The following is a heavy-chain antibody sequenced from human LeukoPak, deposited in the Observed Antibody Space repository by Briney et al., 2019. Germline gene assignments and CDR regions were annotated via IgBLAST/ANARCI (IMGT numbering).Heavy chain of an antibody. Sequence: ASVKVSCKASGYTFTGYYMHWVRQAPGQGLEWMGRINPNSGGTNYAQKFQGRVTMTRDTSISTAYMELSRLRSDDTAVYYCARSGVTMVRGVPSYYYYYMDVWGKGTTVTISS. CDR2: INPNSGGT. CDR3: ARSGVTMVRGVPSYYYYYMDV. J-gene: IGHJ6*03. V-gene: IGHV1-2*02. D-gene: IGHD3-10*01. CDR1: GYTFTGYY.